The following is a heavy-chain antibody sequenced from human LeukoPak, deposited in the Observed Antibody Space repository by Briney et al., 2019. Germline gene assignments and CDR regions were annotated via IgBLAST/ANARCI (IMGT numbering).Heavy chain of an antibody. CDR1: GFTFSDHY. D-gene: IGHD3-3*01. CDR3: AKDQSGWTFFDY. J-gene: IGHJ4*02. CDR2: TRNKPHKYTT. Sequence: GGSLRLSCAASGFTFSDHYMDWVRQAPGKGLEWVGRTRNKPHKYTTEYAASVKGRFIVSRDDSKNSVYLQMNSLRAEDTAVYYCAKDQSGWTFFDYWGQGTLVTVSS. V-gene: IGHV3-72*01.